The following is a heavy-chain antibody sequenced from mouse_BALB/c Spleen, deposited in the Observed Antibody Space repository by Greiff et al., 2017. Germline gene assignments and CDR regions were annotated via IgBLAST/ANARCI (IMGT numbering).Heavy chain of an antibody. CDR3: ARPSTMITTWFAY. CDR2: ISNGGGST. V-gene: IGHV5-12-2*01. D-gene: IGHD2-4*01. J-gene: IGHJ3*01. Sequence: EVQGVESGGGLVQPGGSLKLSCAASGFTFSSYTMSWVRQTPEKRLEWVAYISNGGGSTYYPDTVKGRFTISRDNAKNTLYLQMSSLKSEDTAMYYCARPSTMITTWFAYWGQGTLVTVSA. CDR1: GFTFSSYT.